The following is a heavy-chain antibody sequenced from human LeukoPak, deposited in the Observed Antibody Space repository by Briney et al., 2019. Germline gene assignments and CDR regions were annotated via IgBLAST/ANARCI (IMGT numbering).Heavy chain of an antibody. D-gene: IGHD1-26*01. CDR2: INHSGST. V-gene: IGHV4-34*01. CDR3: ASRSWELLPFDY. J-gene: IGHJ4*02. CDR1: GGSFSGYY. Sequence: SETLSLTCAVYGGSFSGYYWSWIRQPPGKGLEWIGEINHSGSTNYNPSLKSRVTISVDTSKNQFSLKLSSVTAADTAVYYCASRSWELLPFDYWGQGTLVTVSS.